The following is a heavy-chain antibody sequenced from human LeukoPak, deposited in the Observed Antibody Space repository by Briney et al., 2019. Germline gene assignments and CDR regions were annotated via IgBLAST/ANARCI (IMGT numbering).Heavy chain of an antibody. CDR2: INPDGRTK. CDR3: ARDPGYSAFDI. CDR1: GFTFSSSW. V-gene: IGHV3-7*03. J-gene: IGHJ3*02. Sequence: GGSLRLSCVASGFTFSSSWVSWVRQAPGEGLEFVANINPDGRTKNYVDSVKSRFTISRDNAKSSLDLQMSSLRAEDTALYFCARDPGYSAFDIWGQGTMVTVSS. D-gene: IGHD5-12*01.